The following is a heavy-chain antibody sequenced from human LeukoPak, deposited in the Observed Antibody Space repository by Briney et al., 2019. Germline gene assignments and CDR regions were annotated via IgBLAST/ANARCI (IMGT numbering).Heavy chain of an antibody. CDR3: VRVGNSLNYFDC. J-gene: IGHJ4*02. D-gene: IGHD3-16*01. Sequence: GGSLRLTCAASGFSFSSYEMNWVRQAPGKGLEWVSYIRSSGSTTYYADSVKGRFTISRDNAKDSLYLQMNSLRAEDTAVYYCVRVGNSLNYFDCWGQGTLVTVSS. V-gene: IGHV3-48*03. CDR2: IRSSGSTT. CDR1: GFSFSSYE.